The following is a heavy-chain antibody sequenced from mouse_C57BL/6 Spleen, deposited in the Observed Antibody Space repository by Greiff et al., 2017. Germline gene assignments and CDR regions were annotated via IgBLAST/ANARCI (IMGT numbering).Heavy chain of an antibody. V-gene: IGHV1-52*01. Sequence: QVHVKQPGAELVRPGSSVKLSCKASGYTFTSYWMHWVKQRPIQGLEWIGNIDPSDSETHYNQKFKDKATLTVDKSSSTAYMQLSSLTSEDSAVYYCARGGDSSGPDYYAMDYWGQGTSVTVSS. CDR2: IDPSDSET. D-gene: IGHD3-2*02. J-gene: IGHJ4*01. CDR3: ARGGDSSGPDYYAMDY. CDR1: GYTFTSYW.